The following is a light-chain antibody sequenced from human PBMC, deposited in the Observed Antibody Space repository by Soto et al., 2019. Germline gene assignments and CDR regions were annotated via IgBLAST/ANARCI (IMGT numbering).Light chain of an antibody. CDR1: QIISTR. Sequence: DVQMTQSPSTLSASVGDRVTITCRASQIISTRLAWFQQTRGKAPKFAIHDASSLEGGIPSRFRVSGSGTEFTLSISSLKPDDFETYSCQQYNSYPWTFGQGTKVDIK. CDR3: QQYNSYPWT. J-gene: IGKJ1*01. CDR2: DAS. V-gene: IGKV1-5*01.